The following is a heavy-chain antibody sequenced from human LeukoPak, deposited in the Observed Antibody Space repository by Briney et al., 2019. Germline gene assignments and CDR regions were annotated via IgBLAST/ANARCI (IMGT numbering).Heavy chain of an antibody. J-gene: IGHJ4*02. V-gene: IGHV4-39*07. Sequence: PSETLSLTCTVSGGSISSGSYYWSWIRQPPGKGLEWIGEINHSGSTNYNPSLKSRVTISVDTSKNQFSLKLSSVTAADTAVYYCAREESEYSSSWYLWGQGTLVTVSS. CDR2: INHSGST. D-gene: IGHD6-13*01. CDR3: AREESEYSSSWYL. CDR1: GGSISSGSYY.